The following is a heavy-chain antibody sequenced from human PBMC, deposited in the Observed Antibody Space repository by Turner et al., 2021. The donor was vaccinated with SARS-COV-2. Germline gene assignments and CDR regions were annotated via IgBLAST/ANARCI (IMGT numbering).Heavy chain of an antibody. Sequence: QVQLVQSGAEVKQPGSSVTVSCKASGGTFSRYAIGWVRQAPGQGLEWMGRIITILITAKYAKKYQGRVTITADKSTSTAYMELRSLRSEDTAVYYCATLYQGIAAAGISWFDPWGQGTLVTVSS. J-gene: IGHJ5*02. CDR2: IITILITA. D-gene: IGHD6-13*01. CDR1: GGTFSRYA. CDR3: ATLYQGIAAAGISWFDP. V-gene: IGHV1-69*04.